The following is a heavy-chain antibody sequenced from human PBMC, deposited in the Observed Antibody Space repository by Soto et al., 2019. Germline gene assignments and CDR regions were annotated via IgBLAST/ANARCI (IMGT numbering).Heavy chain of an antibody. J-gene: IGHJ4*02. D-gene: IGHD3-9*01. CDR2: IHPDGSDR. V-gene: IGHV3-7*01. CDR1: GFTFSGYW. Sequence: PGGSLRLSCAASGFTFSGYWMSWFRQAPGKGLEWVANIHPDGSDRNSVDSVKGLFSVSRDNANNSLYLQMNSLRAEDTAVYYCARGSLSISQWGQGTRVTVSS. CDR3: ARGSLSISQ.